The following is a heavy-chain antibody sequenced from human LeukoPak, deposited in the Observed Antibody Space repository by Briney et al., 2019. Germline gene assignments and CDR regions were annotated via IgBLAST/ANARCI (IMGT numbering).Heavy chain of an antibody. Sequence: PGGSLRLSCSASGFTFSNAMHWVRQAPGKGLEWIGFIYDTGTSNYNPSLESRVTISVDTSKNQFSLKLRSVTAADTAVYYCARYSGNYYYFDYWGQGTLVTVSS. CDR2: IYDTGTS. CDR1: GFTFSNA. V-gene: IGHV4-59*01. J-gene: IGHJ4*02. CDR3: ARYSGNYYYFDY. D-gene: IGHD1-26*01.